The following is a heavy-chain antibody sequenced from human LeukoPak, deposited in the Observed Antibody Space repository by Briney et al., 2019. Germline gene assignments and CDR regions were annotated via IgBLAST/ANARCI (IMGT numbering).Heavy chain of an antibody. CDR3: ARESASGSGSRWFDP. CDR1: RYTFTTFG. D-gene: IGHD3-10*01. Sequence: ASVKVSCKASRYTFTTFGISWVRQAPGQGLEWMGWISAYDGNTNYAQHLQDRVTMTTDTSTSTAFMELRSLRFDDTAVYYCARESASGSGSRWFDPWGQGTLVTVSS. CDR2: ISAYDGNT. V-gene: IGHV1-18*01. J-gene: IGHJ5*02.